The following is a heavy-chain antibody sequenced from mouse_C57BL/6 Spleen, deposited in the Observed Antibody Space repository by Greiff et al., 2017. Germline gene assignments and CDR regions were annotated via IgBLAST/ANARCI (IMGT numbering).Heavy chain of an antibody. V-gene: IGHV1-54*01. CDR1: GYAFTNYL. CDR3: AIPYYRDYAMDY. CDR2: INPGSGGT. J-gene: IGHJ4*01. D-gene: IGHD1-2*01. Sequence: QVQLQQSGAELVRPGTSVKVSCKASGYAFTNYLIEWVKQRPGQGLEWIGVINPGSGGTNYNEKFKGKASLTADKSSSTAYMQLSSLTSEDSAVYFCAIPYYRDYAMDYWGQGTSVTVSS.